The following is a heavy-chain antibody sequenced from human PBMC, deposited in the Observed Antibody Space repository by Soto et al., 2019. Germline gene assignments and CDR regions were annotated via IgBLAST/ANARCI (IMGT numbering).Heavy chain of an antibody. V-gene: IGHV3-23*01. D-gene: IGHD6-19*01. CDR2: LSGGNT. CDR1: GFTFTSYA. Sequence: DVQLLESGGALVQPGGSMRLSCAASGFTFTSYAMSWVRQAPGKGLEWVSTLSGGNTYYADSVKGRFTISRDNSENTLYLQMISLRVEDMAIYYCAQGPHSSAWHYFDYWGQGTLIPVSS. J-gene: IGHJ4*01. CDR3: AQGPHSSAWHYFDY.